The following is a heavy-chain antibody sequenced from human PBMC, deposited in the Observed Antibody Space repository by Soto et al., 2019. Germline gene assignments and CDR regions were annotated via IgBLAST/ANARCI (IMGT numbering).Heavy chain of an antibody. V-gene: IGHV6-1*01. CDR1: GDSVSTNHAT. J-gene: IGHJ5*01. Sequence: QVQLQQSGQGLVKPSQTLSLTCDISGDSVSTNHATWNWIRQTPSRGLEWLGRTYYRSKWYNDYAVSVRSRITISPDPSNNQVSLPLTSVTPYDTAVYYCVRLIGNSWLDSWGQGTLVTVSS. CDR2: TYYRSKWYN. CDR3: VRLIGNSWLDS. D-gene: IGHD2-8*01.